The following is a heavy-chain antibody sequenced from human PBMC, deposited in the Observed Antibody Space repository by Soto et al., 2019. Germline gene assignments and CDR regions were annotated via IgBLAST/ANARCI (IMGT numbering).Heavy chain of an antibody. V-gene: IGHV4-34*01. J-gene: IGHJ4*02. Sequence: SETLSLTCAVYGGSFSGYYWSWIRQPPGKGLEWIGEINHSGSTNYNPSLKSRVTISVDTSKNQFSLKLSSVTAADTAVYYCARGRHIVVVVAATGLYFDYWGQGTLVTVSS. CDR1: GGSFSGYY. CDR3: ARGRHIVVVVAATGLYFDY. CDR2: INHSGST. D-gene: IGHD2-15*01.